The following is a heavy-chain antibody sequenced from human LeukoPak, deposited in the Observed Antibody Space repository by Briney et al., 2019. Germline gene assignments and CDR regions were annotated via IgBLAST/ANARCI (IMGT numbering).Heavy chain of an antibody. V-gene: IGHV3-21*01. J-gene: IGHJ4*02. D-gene: IGHD1-1*01. CDR2: ISSSSSYI. Sequence: GGSLRLSCAASGFTFGSYSMTWVRQAPGKGLEWVSSISSSSSYIYYADSVKGRFTISRDNAKNSLYLQMNSLRAEDTAVYYCARDPDDSLYFDYWGQGTLVTVSS. CDR1: GFTFGSYS. CDR3: ARDPDDSLYFDY.